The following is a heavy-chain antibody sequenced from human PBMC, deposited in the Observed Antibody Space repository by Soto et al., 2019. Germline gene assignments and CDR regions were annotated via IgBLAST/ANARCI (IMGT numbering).Heavy chain of an antibody. CDR1: GGSFSGYY. CDR3: AVPTPRITMVRGEGALYGMDV. Sequence: SETLSLTCAVYGGSFSGYYWSWIRQPPGKGLEWIGEINHSGSTNYNPSLKSRVTISVDTSKNQFSLKLSSVTAADTAVYYCAVPTPRITMVRGEGALYGMDVWGQGTTVTVSS. D-gene: IGHD3-10*01. CDR2: INHSGST. V-gene: IGHV4-34*01. J-gene: IGHJ6*02.